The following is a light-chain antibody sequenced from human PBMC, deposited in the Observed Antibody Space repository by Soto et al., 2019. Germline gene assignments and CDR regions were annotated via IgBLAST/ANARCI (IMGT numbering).Light chain of an antibody. J-gene: IGLJ1*01. V-gene: IGLV2-23*01. CDR3: CSYAGSSTWV. CDR1: SSDVGSYNL. Sequence: QSALTQPASVSGSPGQSITISCTGTSSDVGSYNLVSWYQQHPGKAPKLMIYEGSKRPSGVSNRFSGSKSGNTASLTISGLQAEDEADYYCCSYAGSSTWVFGTG. CDR2: EGS.